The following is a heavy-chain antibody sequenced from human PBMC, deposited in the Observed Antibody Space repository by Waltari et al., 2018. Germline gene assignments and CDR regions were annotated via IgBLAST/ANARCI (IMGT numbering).Heavy chain of an antibody. D-gene: IGHD6-19*01. CDR1: GWSFSCYY. CDR2: INHSGST. J-gene: IGHJ5*02. V-gene: IGHV4-34*01. Sequence: QVQLQQWGAGLLKPSETLSLTFAVHGWSFSCYYWILLPQPPGKGLEWIGEINHSGSTNYNPSLKSRVTISVDTSKNQFSLKLSSVTAADTAVYYCARSSGWYEYWFDPWGQGTLVTVSS. CDR3: ARSSGWYEYWFDP.